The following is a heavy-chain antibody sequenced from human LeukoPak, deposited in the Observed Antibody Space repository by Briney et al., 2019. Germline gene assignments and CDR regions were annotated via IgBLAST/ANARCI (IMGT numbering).Heavy chain of an antibody. Sequence: GGSLRLSCAASGFTVSSYSMNWVRQAPGKGLEWVSSISSSSSYIYYADSVKGRFTMSRDNAKNSLYLQMSSLRAEDTAVYYCARDSSASRPYGSGSYYTLKTFDYWGQGTLVTVSS. CDR1: GFTVSSYS. J-gene: IGHJ4*02. V-gene: IGHV3-21*01. CDR3: ARDSSASRPYGSGSYYTLKTFDY. D-gene: IGHD3-10*01. CDR2: ISSSSSYI.